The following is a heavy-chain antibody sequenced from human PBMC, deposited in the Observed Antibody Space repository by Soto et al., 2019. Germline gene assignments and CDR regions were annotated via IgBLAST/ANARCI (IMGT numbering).Heavy chain of an antibody. CDR2: IASYNGHT. V-gene: IGHV1-18*04. CDR1: GYSFTSYS. D-gene: IGHD6-13*01. CDR3: ARRDSSSSYAFAY. Sequence: GPGVKKPGASVKVSCKASGYSFTSYSVVWVRQAPGQGLEWMGWIASYNGHTNYAQKVQDRVTLTADTSTRTTYMELRNLRSDDTAVYYCARRDSSSSYAFAYWGQGTLVTVSS. J-gene: IGHJ4*02.